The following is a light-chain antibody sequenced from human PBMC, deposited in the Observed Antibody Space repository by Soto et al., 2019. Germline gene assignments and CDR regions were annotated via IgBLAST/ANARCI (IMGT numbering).Light chain of an antibody. CDR2: DVN. CDR3: STYTTSRSVL. J-gene: IGLJ2*01. Sequence: QSVLTQPASVSGSPGQSIAISCTGTSSDVGAYDFVSWYQQHPGKAPKVIIYDVNHRPSGVSDRFSSSKSDNTASLTISGIQAEDEADYFCSTYTTSRSVLFGGWTKLTVL. CDR1: SSDVGAYDF. V-gene: IGLV2-14*01.